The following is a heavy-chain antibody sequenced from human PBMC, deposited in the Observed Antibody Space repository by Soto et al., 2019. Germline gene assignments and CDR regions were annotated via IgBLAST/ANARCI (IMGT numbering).Heavy chain of an antibody. D-gene: IGHD2-2*01. V-gene: IGHV4-30-4*01. J-gene: IGHJ4*02. Sequence: PSETLSLTCTVSGDSISSGDYYWSWIRQPPGKGLEWIGCIYYSGNTYYNPSLKSRVTISVETSKNQFSLKLSSVTAADTAVYYCERLSVPASFEDWGQGTLVTVCS. CDR2: IYYSGNT. CDR3: ERLSVPASFED. CDR1: GDSISSGDYY.